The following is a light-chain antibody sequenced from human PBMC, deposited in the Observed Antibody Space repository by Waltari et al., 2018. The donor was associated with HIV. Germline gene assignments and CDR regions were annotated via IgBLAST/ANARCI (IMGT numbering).Light chain of an antibody. CDR2: AAS. J-gene: IGKJ4*01. CDR3: QQYKKLPLT. V-gene: IGKV1-33*01. CDR1: QQIEKY. Sequence: DIQISQSPSSLSASLGGRVTIACQASQQIEKYLIWYQQKPGKGPKLLMYAASTLEIGVPSRFSGGGSGTAVNFTINNVQPDDVATYYCQQYKKLPLTFGGGTKVEIK.